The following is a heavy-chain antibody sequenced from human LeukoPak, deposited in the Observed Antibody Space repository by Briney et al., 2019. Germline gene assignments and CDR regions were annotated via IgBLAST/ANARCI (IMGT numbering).Heavy chain of an antibody. J-gene: IGHJ4*02. CDR2: ISSSSSTI. Sequence: GGSLRLSCAASGFSFSSYSMNWVRQAPGKGLEWVSYISSSSSTIYYADSVKGRFTISRDNAKNSLYLQLNSLRDEDTAVYYCARLCRNYYDSSSLDYWGQGTLVTVSS. D-gene: IGHD3-22*01. CDR3: ARLCRNYYDSSSLDY. V-gene: IGHV3-48*02. CDR1: GFSFSSYS.